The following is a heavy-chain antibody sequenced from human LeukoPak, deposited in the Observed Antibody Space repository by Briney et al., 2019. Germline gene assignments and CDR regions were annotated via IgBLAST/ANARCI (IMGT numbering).Heavy chain of an antibody. CDR3: ARGIQLWYVWDY. CDR1: GYTFTGYD. J-gene: IGHJ4*02. CDR2: INPNSGGT. Sequence: ASVKVSCKASGYTFTGYDMHWVRQAPGQGLEWMGRINPNSGGTNYAQKFQGRVTMTRDTSISTAYMELSRLRSDDTAVYYCARGIQLWYVWDYWGQGTLVTVSS. V-gene: IGHV1-2*06. D-gene: IGHD5-18*01.